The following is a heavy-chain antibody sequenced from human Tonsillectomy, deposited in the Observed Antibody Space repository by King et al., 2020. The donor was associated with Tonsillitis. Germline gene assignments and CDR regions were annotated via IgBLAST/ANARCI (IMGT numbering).Heavy chain of an antibody. CDR1: GGSFSGYY. V-gene: IGHV4-34*01. CDR2: INHSGST. Sequence: VQLQQWGAGLLKPSETLSLTCAVYGGSFSGYYWSWIRQPPGKGLEWIGEINHSGSTNYNPSLKSRVTISVDTSKNQFSLKLSSVTAADTAVYYCARGPHVARLDYWGQGTLVTVSS. CDR3: ARGPHVARLDY. D-gene: IGHD2-15*01. J-gene: IGHJ4*02.